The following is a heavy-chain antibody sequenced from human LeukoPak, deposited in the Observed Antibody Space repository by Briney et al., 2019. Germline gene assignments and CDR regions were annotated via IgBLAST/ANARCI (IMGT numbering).Heavy chain of an antibody. Sequence: ASVKVSCKASGYTFTSYYMHWVRQAPGQGLEWMGIINPSGGSTSYAQKFQGRVTMTRDTSTSTVYMELSSLRSEDTAVYYCAKDLWLGELSDPVRFDPWGQGTLVTVSS. D-gene: IGHD3-16*02. CDR1: GYTFTSYY. V-gene: IGHV1-46*01. CDR3: AKDLWLGELSDPVRFDP. CDR2: INPSGGST. J-gene: IGHJ5*02.